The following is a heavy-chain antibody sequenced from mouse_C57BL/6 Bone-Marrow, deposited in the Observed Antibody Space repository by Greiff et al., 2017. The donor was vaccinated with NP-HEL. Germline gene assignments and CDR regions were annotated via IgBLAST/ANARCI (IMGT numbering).Heavy chain of an antibody. D-gene: IGHD2-5*01. CDR1: GFTFSDYY. CDR2: ISNGGGST. J-gene: IGHJ1*03. V-gene: IGHV5-12*01. Sequence: EVQLVESGGGLVQPGGSLKLSCAASGFTFSDYYMYWVRQTPEKRLEWVAYISNGGGSTYYPDTVKGRFTISRDNAKNTLYLQMSRLKSEDTAMYYCARPYSNYLWYFDVWGTGTTVTVSS. CDR3: ARPYSNYLWYFDV.